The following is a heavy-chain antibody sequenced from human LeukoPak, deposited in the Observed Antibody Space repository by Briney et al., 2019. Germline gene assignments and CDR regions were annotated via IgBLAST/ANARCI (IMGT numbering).Heavy chain of an antibody. D-gene: IGHD3-22*01. Sequence: GASVTVSCKASGYTFTSYGISWVRQAPGQGLEWMGWINPNSGGTDYAQKFQGRVTMTRDTSISTAYMELSRLGSDDTAVYYCARDMRAMYYYDSSGQFTRSDYIDWGQGTLVTVSS. CDR2: INPNSGGT. V-gene: IGHV1-2*02. CDR1: GYTFTSYG. J-gene: IGHJ4*02. CDR3: ARDMRAMYYYDSSGQFTRSDYID.